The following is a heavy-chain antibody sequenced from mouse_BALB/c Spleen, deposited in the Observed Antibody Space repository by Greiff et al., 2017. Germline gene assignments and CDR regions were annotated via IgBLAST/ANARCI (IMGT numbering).Heavy chain of an antibody. CDR2: INPSNGGT. CDR1: GYTFTSYY. D-gene: IGHD3-3*01. V-gene: IGHV1S81*02. Sequence: VQLQQSGAELAKPGASVKMSCKASGYTFTSYYMYWVKQRPGQGLEWIGGINPSNGGTNFNEKFKSKATLTVDKSSSTAYMQLSSLTSEDSAVYYCTRDRDGFAYWGQGTLVTVSA. CDR3: TRDRDGFAY. J-gene: IGHJ3*01.